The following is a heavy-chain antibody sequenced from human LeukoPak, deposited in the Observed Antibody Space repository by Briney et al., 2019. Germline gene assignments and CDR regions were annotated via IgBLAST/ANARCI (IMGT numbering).Heavy chain of an antibody. D-gene: IGHD3-10*01. CDR2: ISGSGGST. V-gene: IGHV3-23*01. CDR1: GFTFSSYA. CDR3: AKGTDPWFGEFGDWFDP. J-gene: IGHJ5*02. Sequence: PGGSLRLSCAASGFTFSSYAMSWVRQAPGKGLEWVSAISGSGGSTYYADSVKGRFTISRDNSKNTLYLQMNSLRAEDTAVYYCAKGTDPWFGEFGDWFDPWGQGTLVTVSS.